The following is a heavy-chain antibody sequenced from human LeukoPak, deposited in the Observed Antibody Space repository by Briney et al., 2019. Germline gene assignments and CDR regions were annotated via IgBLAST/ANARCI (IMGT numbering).Heavy chain of an antibody. Sequence: SXTLSXTCAVSNGSISTNNWWSWVRQPPGKGLEWMGEIFHSGSSNYNPSLKSRVTISVDTSKNQFSLKLSSVTAADTAVYYCARMGRYYDSSGYYRRYYFDYWGQGTLVTVSS. CDR2: IFHSGSS. CDR1: NGSISTNNW. CDR3: ARMGRYYDSSGYYRRYYFDY. V-gene: IGHV4-4*02. D-gene: IGHD3-22*01. J-gene: IGHJ4*02.